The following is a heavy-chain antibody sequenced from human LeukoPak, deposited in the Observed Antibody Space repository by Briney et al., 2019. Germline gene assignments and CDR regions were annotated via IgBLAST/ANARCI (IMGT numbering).Heavy chain of an antibody. CDR2: IYDSGST. CDR3: ARLEGDSYGYRRFDY. V-gene: IGHV4-39*01. CDR1: GGSIRSSYYY. Sequence: SETLSLTCTVSGGSIRSSYYYWGWIRQPPGKGLEWIGSIYDSGSTYYNPSLKSRVTISVDTSKNQFSLKLNSVTAADTAVYYCARLEGDSYGYRRFDYWGQGTLVTVSS. J-gene: IGHJ4*02. D-gene: IGHD5-18*01.